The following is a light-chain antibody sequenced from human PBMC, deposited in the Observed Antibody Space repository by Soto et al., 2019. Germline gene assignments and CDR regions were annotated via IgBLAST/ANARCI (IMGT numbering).Light chain of an antibody. Sequence: DIQMTQSPSALSASVGDRVTITCRASQTISSWLAWYQQKPGEAHRLLIYQASSLESGVQSRFSGSGSGTEFTLTIKSLQADDFATYYCKQHNSFSITFGQGTRLEIK. CDR1: QTISSW. CDR2: QAS. J-gene: IGKJ5*01. CDR3: KQHNSFSIT. V-gene: IGKV1-5*03.